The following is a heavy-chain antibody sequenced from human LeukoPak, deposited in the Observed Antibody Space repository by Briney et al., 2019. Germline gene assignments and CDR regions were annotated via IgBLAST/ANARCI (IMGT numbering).Heavy chain of an antibody. Sequence: GFLGLSCPASGFPASRNSMGWVRQAPGKGLGGASVIYSGGSTYYADSVKGRFTISRDNSKNTLYLQMSSLRVEDTAVFYCAKGAYYYDSSAQYFFDYWGQGTLVTVSS. V-gene: IGHV3-53*05. D-gene: IGHD3-22*01. CDR1: GFPASRNS. J-gene: IGHJ4*02. CDR3: AKGAYYYDSSAQYFFDY. CDR2: IYSGGST.